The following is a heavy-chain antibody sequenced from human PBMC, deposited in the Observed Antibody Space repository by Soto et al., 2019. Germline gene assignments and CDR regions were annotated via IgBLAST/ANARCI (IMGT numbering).Heavy chain of an antibody. J-gene: IGHJ6*02. V-gene: IGHV3-33*06. CDR1: GFTFSSYG. D-gene: IGHD2-15*01. CDR2: IWYDGSNK. CDR3: AKDQAPVVAATPYYYYYGMDV. Sequence: SLRLSCAASGFTFSSYGRHWVRQAPGKGLEWVAVIWYDGSNKYYADSVKGRFTISRDNSKNTLYLQMNSLRAEDTAVYYCAKDQAPVVAATPYYYYYGMDVWGQGTTVTVSS.